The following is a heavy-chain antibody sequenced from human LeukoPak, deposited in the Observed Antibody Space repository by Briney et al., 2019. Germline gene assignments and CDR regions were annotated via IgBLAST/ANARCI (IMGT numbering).Heavy chain of an antibody. J-gene: IGHJ6*04. V-gene: IGHV1-69*13. Sequence: SVKVSCKASGGTFTSYAISWVRQAPGQGLEWMGGIIPIFGTANYAQKFQGRVTITADESTSTAYMELSSLRSEDTAVYYCARGIVVVAATLYYYYGMDVWGKGTTVTVSS. CDR2: IIPIFGTA. CDR3: ARGIVVVAATLYYYYGMDV. D-gene: IGHD2-15*01. CDR1: GGTFTSYA.